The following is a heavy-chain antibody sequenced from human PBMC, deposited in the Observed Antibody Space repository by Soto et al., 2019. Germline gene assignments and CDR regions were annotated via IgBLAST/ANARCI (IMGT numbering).Heavy chain of an antibody. CDR1: GFTFSNYW. CDR2: ISIDGRTT. J-gene: IGHJ6*03. Sequence: GGSLRLSCAASGFTFSNYWMHWVRQAPGKGLVWVSRISIDGRTTNYADSVRGRFTISRDNAKNTLFLQMDTLGDGDTAVYHCARCSSSWAHYLDVWGKGTTVTVSS. D-gene: IGHD6-6*01. CDR3: ARCSSSWAHYLDV. V-gene: IGHV3-74*01.